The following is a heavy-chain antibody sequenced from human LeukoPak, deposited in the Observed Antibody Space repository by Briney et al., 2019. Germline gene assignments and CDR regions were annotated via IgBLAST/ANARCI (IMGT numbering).Heavy chain of an antibody. CDR2: IRYDGSNK. Sequence: PGGSLRLSCAASGFTFSSYGMHWVRQAPGKGLEWVAFIRYDGSNKYYADSVKGRFTISRDNSKNTLYLQMNSLRAEDTAVYYCAKVDIVATTLKYDAFDIWGQGTMVTVSS. V-gene: IGHV3-30*02. CDR3: AKVDIVATTLKYDAFDI. D-gene: IGHD5-12*01. CDR1: GFTFSSYG. J-gene: IGHJ3*02.